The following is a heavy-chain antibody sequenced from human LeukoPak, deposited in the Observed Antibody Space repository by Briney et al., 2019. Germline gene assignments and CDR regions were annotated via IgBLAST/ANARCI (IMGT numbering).Heavy chain of an antibody. V-gene: IGHV3-7*01. J-gene: IGHJ4*02. D-gene: IGHD5-12*01. CDR1: RFAFSTYW. CDR3: ASLVATMT. Sequence: GGSLRLSCAAARFAFSTYWMSWARQAPGKGLEWVANINQDGSEKYYLDSVEGRFTISRDNAKNSLYLQMNSLRAEDTAVYYCASLVATMTWGQGTLVTVSS. CDR2: INQDGSEK.